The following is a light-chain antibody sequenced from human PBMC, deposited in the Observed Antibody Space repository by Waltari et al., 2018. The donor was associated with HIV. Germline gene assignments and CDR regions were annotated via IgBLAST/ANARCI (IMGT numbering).Light chain of an antibody. CDR2: GNA. Sequence: QSVLTQPPSVSGAPGQRVTISCTGSSSNIGAGYDVHWFQQLPGTAPKLLICGNANRPSGGPDRFAGSKSGTSDYLASTGLQAEDEADYYCQSYDSGLSAYVFGTGTKVTVL. V-gene: IGLV1-40*01. CDR1: SSNIGAGYD. J-gene: IGLJ1*01. CDR3: QSYDSGLSAYV.